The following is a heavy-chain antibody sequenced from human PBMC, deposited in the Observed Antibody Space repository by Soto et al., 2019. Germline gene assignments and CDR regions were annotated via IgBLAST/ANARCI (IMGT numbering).Heavy chain of an antibody. D-gene: IGHD3-10*01. CDR1: VCTFSNYS. V-gene: IGHV1-69*13. CDR2: IIPIFGTA. CDR3: ARDMVGVKTFDY. J-gene: IGHJ4*02. Sequence: SVTVSCTASVCTFSNYSISCVRQAPGQGLEWMGGIIPIFGTANYAQKFQGRVTITADESTSTAYMELSSLRSEDTAVYYCARDMVGVKTFDYRGQGTLGTVSS.